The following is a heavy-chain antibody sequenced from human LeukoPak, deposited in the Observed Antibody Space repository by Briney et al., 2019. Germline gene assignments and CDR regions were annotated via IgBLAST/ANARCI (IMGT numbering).Heavy chain of an antibody. V-gene: IGHV4-4*07. CDR1: GGSIPNYY. CDR2: IYTSGST. Sequence: SETLSLTCTVSGGSIPNYYWSWIRQPAGKGLEWIGRIYTSGSTNYNPSLKSRVDMSVDTSKNQFSLKVSSVTAADTAVYYCAREDNWNYDYWGQGTLVTVSS. J-gene: IGHJ4*02. D-gene: IGHD1-7*01. CDR3: AREDNWNYDY.